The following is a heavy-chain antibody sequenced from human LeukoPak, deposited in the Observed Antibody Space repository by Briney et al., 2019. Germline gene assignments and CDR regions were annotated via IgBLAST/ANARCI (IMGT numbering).Heavy chain of an antibody. Sequence: GRSLRLSRAASGFTFSNYGMHWVRQVPGKGLEWVAVISYDGSDKYYADSVKGRFTISRDNSKNTLFLQMNSLRAEDTAVYYCAKDESVIYYFGMDVWGQGTTVTVSS. CDR2: ISYDGSDK. D-gene: IGHD3-16*02. CDR1: GFTFSNYG. CDR3: AKDESVIYYFGMDV. V-gene: IGHV3-30*18. J-gene: IGHJ6*02.